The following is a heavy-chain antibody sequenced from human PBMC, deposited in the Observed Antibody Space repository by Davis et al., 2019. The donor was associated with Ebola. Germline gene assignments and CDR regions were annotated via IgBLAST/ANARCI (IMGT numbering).Heavy chain of an antibody. CDR2: IIPIFGTA. CDR3: ARDPPQSGGYV. V-gene: IGHV1-69*13. D-gene: IGHD5-12*01. CDR1: GGTFSSYA. Sequence: AASVKVSCKASGGTFSSYAISWVRQVPGQGLEWMGGIIPIFGTANYAQKFQGRVTITADESTSTAYMELNSLRPDDTAVYYCARDPPQSGGYVWGQGTLVTVSS. J-gene: IGHJ4*02.